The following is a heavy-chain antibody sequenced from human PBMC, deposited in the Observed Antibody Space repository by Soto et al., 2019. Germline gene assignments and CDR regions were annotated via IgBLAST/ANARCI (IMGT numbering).Heavy chain of an antibody. V-gene: IGHV4-34*01. D-gene: IGHD2-15*01. J-gene: IGHJ4*02. CDR2: INHSGST. CDR3: ARGGGYCSGGSCSKGVRKFDY. Sequence: QVQLQQWGAGLLKPSETLSLTCAVYGGSFSGYYWSWIRQPPGKGLEWIGEINHSGSTNYNPSLKRRVTISVDTSKNQFSLKLSSVTAADTAVYYCARGGGYCSGGSCSKGVRKFDYWGQGTLVTVSS. CDR1: GGSFSGYY.